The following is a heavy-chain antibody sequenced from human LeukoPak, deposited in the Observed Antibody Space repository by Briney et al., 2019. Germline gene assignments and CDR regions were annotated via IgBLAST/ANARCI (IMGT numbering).Heavy chain of an antibody. CDR1: GGSFSGYY. J-gene: IGHJ4*02. CDR3: ARGKRPSVRYFDWLLFDY. V-gene: IGHV4-34*01. D-gene: IGHD3-9*01. Sequence: SETLSLTCAVYGGSFSGYYWSWIRQPPGKGLEWIGEINHSGSTNYNPSLKSRVTISVDTSKNQFSLKLSSVTAADTAVYYCARGKRPSVRYFDWLLFDYWGQGTLVTVSS. CDR2: INHSGST.